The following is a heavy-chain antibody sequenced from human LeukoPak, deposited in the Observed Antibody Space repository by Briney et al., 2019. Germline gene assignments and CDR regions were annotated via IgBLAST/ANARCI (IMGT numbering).Heavy chain of an antibody. V-gene: IGHV3-30*02. D-gene: IGHD5-18*01. CDR1: GFTFSSYG. CDR3: EKDVTLSFGYRFSL. J-gene: IGHJ4*02. Sequence: GGSLTLSCAVSGFTFSSYGWNWVRQAPGKGLEWVAFIRYDGSNKYYADSVKGRFTISRDNSKNTLYLQMNSLRAEDTAVYYCEKDVTLSFGYRFSLWGRGTLVTVSS. CDR2: IRYDGSNK.